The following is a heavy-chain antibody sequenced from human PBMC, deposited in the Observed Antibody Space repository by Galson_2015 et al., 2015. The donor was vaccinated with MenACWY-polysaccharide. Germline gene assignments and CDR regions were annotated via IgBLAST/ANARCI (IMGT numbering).Heavy chain of an antibody. V-gene: IGHV3-74*03. CDR1: GFTFSTYF. D-gene: IGHD6-19*01. CDR3: LRGSIGLEVMDV. J-gene: IGHJ6*02. CDR2: IYPDGSSP. Sequence: SLRLSCAASGFTFSTYFMHWVRQAPGKGLLWVSRIYPDGSSPMYADSVKGRFTVSRDNAKNTLYLQMDSLRAEETAVYYCLRGSIGLEVMDVGGQGTAVTVSS.